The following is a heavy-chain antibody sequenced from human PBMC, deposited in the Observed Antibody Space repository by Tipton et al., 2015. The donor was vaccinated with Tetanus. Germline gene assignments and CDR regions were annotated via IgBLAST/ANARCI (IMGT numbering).Heavy chain of an antibody. V-gene: IGHV3-33*08. CDR2: IWFDESQK. CDR1: GFTVSSNA. D-gene: IGHD2-8*02. CDR3: ARIACTGXNXRPYAYYGXDV. Sequence: SLRLSCAASGFTVSSNAMHWVRQAPGKGLEWVAVIWFDESQKYYADSVKGRVTISRDNSKNTLYLQLNSLRAEDTAVYYCARIACTGXNXRPYAYYGXDVWXXGTTXXXSS. J-gene: IGHJ6*01.